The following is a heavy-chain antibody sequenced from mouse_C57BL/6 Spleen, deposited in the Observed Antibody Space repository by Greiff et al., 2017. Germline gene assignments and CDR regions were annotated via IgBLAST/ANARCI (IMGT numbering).Heavy chain of an antibody. CDR2: IDPSDSET. D-gene: IGHD1-1*01. Sequence: QVQLKQPGAELVRPGSSVKLSCKASGYTFTSYWMHWVKQRPIQGLEWIGNIDPSDSETHYNQKFKDKATLTVDKSSSTAYMQLSSLTSEDSAVYYCARYTTVVIDYWGQGTTLTVSS. V-gene: IGHV1-52*01. J-gene: IGHJ2*01. CDR3: ARYTTVVIDY. CDR1: GYTFTSYW.